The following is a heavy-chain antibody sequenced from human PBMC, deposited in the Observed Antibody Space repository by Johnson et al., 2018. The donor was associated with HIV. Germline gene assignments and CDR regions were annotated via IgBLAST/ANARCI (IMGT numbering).Heavy chain of an antibody. J-gene: IGHJ3*02. V-gene: IGHV3-30*18. CDR1: GFTFSSYG. CDR3: VKDRGRPGTPAAFDI. D-gene: IGHD3-16*01. CDR2: ISYDGSKK. Sequence: VQLVESGGGVVQPGRSLRLSCAASGFTFSSYGIHWVRQAPGKGLEWVSSISYDGSKKHYVDSVKGRFTISRDNSKNTLYPQMSSLTVEDTAVYYCVKDRGRPGTPAAFDIWGQGTMLTVSS.